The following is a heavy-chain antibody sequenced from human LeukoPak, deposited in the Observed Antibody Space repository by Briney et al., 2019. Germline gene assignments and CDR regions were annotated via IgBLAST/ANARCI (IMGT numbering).Heavy chain of an antibody. J-gene: IGHJ6*02. CDR2: ISSSGSTI. CDR1: GFTFSDYY. V-gene: IGHV3-11*01. Sequence: GGSLRLSCAASGFTFSDYYMRWIRQAPGKGLEWVSYISSSGSTIYYADSVKGRFTISRDNAKNSLYLQMNSVRAEDTAVYYCARDPHYYYYGLDVWGQGTTVTVSS. CDR3: ARDPHYYYYGLDV.